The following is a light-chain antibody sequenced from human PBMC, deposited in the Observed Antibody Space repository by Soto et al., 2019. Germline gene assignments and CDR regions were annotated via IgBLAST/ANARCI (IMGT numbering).Light chain of an antibody. CDR2: AAS. CDR3: QQTYSTPMT. J-gene: IGKJ3*01. V-gene: IGKV1-39*01. CDR1: QTVRNF. Sequence: DIQVTQSPSSLSASIGDTVTITCRSSQTVRNFLNWYQQEPGKAPKLLIYAASSLQRGVPSRFSGSGSGTDFTLTITSLQPEDFATYFCQQTYSTPMTFGPGTTVDIK.